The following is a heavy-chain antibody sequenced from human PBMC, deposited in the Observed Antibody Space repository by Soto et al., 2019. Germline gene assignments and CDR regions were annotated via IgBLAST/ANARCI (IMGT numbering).Heavy chain of an antibody. CDR2: IHTVGST. D-gene: IGHD3-16*01. CDR1: GGSLNNYY. J-gene: IGHJ4*02. Sequence: QVQLQESGPRLVKPSETLSLTCTVSGGSLNNYYWSWIRQPAGKGLEWIGRIHTVGSTNYNPSLKSRVTMSIDTSKNQFSLRLTSVTAADTAVYYCARSPLTHSYAQFDSWGQGSLVTVSS. CDR3: ARSPLTHSYAQFDS. V-gene: IGHV4-4*07.